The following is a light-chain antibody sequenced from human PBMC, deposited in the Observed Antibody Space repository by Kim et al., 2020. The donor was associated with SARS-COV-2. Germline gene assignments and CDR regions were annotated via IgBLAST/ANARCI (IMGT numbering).Light chain of an antibody. J-gene: IGLJ1*01. CDR3: SSYTSSSPYV. CDR1: SSDVGGYNY. V-gene: IGLV2-14*03. Sequence: GQSITISCTGTSSDVGGYNYVSWYQLPPGKAPKLMIYDVTERPSGISNRFSGSKSGNTASLTIFGLQPEDEADYYCSSYTSSSPYVFGTGTKVTVL. CDR2: DVT.